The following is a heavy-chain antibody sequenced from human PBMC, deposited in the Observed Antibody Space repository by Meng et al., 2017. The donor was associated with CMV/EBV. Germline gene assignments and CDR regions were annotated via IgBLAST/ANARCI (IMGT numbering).Heavy chain of an antibody. CDR3: AKEGWDVVVPAAILYYYYGMDV. CDR1: GFTFSNYA. J-gene: IGHJ6*02. Sequence: GGSLRLSCAASGFTFSNYAMHWVRQAPGKGPEWVAFIRYDGSNKYYADSVKGRFTISRDNSKSTLYLQMNSLRAEDTAVYYCAKEGWDVVVPAAILYYYYGMDVWGQGTTVTVSS. D-gene: IGHD2-2*01. CDR2: IRYDGSNK. V-gene: IGHV3-30*02.